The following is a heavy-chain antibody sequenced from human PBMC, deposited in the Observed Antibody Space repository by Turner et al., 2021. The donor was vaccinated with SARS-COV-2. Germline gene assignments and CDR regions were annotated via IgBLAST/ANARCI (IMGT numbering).Heavy chain of an antibody. CDR3: ATGVAVAGTPSEYYYYYGMDV. CDR1: GYSLTELS. J-gene: IGHJ6*02. D-gene: IGHD6-19*01. V-gene: IGHV1-24*01. Sequence: KVSGYSLTELSMHCVRQAPGKGLEWMGGFDPEDGETIYAQKFQGRVTMTEDTSTDTAYMELSSLRSEDTAVYYCATGVAVAGTPSEYYYYYGMDVWGQGTTVTVSS. CDR2: FDPEDGET.